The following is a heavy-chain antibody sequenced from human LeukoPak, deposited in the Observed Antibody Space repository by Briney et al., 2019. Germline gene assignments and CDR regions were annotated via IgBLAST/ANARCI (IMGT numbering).Heavy chain of an antibody. D-gene: IGHD4-17*01. V-gene: IGHV3-30-3*02. CDR1: GFTFSSYA. Sequence: PGGSLRLSCAASGFTFSSYAMHWVRQAPGKGLEWVAVISYDGSNKYYADSVKGRFIISRDNSKNTLYLQMNSLRAEDTAVYYCAKPVTTKPTRLYYFDYWGQGTLVTVSS. CDR2: ISYDGSNK. J-gene: IGHJ4*02. CDR3: AKPVTTKPTRLYYFDY.